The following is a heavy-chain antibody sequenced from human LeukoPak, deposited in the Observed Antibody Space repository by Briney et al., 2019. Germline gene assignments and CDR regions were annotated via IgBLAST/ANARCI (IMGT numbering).Heavy chain of an antibody. J-gene: IGHJ4*02. D-gene: IGHD2-2*01. V-gene: IGHV3-30*04. CDR3: ARDGVVRDCSSTSCPPTY. CDR1: GFTFSSYA. CDR2: ISYDGSNK. Sequence: PGGSLRLSCAASGFTFSSYAMHWVRQAPGKGLEWVAVISYDGSNKHYADSVKGRFTISRDNSKNTLYLQMNSLRAEDTAVYYCARDGVVRDCSSTSCPPTYWGQGTLVTVYS.